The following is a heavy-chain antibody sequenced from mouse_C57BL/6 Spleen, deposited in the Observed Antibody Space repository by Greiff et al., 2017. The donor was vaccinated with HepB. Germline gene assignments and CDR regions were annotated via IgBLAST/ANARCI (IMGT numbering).Heavy chain of an antibody. Sequence: VQLQQSGAELVRPGASVTLSCKASGYTFTDYEMHWVKQTPVHGLEWIGAIDPETGGTAYNQTFKGKAILTADKSSSTAYMELRSLTSEDSAVYYCTRGYDGYYPYWGQGTTLTVSS. D-gene: IGHD2-3*01. CDR1: GYTFTDYE. CDR2: IDPETGGT. CDR3: TRGYDGYYPY. J-gene: IGHJ2*01. V-gene: IGHV1-15*01.